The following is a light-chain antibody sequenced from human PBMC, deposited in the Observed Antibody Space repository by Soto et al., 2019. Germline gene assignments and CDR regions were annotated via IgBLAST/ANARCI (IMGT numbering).Light chain of an antibody. CDR2: GAS. J-gene: IGKJ1*01. V-gene: IGKV3-15*01. CDR3: QQYNNWPQT. Sequence: EIVISQSPTTLSVSPAERATLSCRASQSVSSNLAWYQQKPGQAPRLLIYGASTRATGFPARFSGSGSGTEFTLTISSLQSEDFAVYYCQQYNNWPQTFGQGTKVDIK. CDR1: QSVSSN.